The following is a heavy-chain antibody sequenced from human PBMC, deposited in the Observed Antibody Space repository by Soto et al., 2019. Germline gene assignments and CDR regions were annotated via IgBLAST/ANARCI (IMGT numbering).Heavy chain of an antibody. D-gene: IGHD6-13*01. CDR3: ASTAAAGKGGGYYYGMDV. CDR1: GGTFSSYA. V-gene: IGHV1-69*01. Sequence: KVSCKASGGTFSSYAISWVRQAPGQGLEWMGGIIPIFGTANYAQKFQGRVTITADESTSTAYMELSSLRSEDTAVYYCASTAAAGKGGGYYYGMDVWGQGTTVTVSS. J-gene: IGHJ6*02. CDR2: IIPIFGTA.